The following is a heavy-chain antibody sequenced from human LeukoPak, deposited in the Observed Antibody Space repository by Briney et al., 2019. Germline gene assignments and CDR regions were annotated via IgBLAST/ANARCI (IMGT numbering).Heavy chain of an antibody. D-gene: IGHD3-9*01. V-gene: IGHV3-49*04. CDR2: IRSKAYGGTT. Sequence: GGSLRLSCAASGFTFGDYAMSWVRQAPGKGLEWVGFIRSKAYGGTTEYAASVKGRFTISRDDSKSIAYLQMNSLKTEDTAVYYCTRDDILTHWGQGTLVTVSS. CDR3: TRDDILTH. J-gene: IGHJ4*02. CDR1: GFTFGDYA.